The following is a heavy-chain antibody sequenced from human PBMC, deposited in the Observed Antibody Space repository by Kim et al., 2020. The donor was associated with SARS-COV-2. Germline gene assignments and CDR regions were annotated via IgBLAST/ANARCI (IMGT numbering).Heavy chain of an antibody. CDR1: GFSFTSYW. D-gene: IGHD2-2*01. V-gene: IGHV5-51*01. J-gene: IGHJ5*02. Sequence: GESLKISCKGSGFSFTSYWIGWVRQMPGKGLEWMGIIYPGDSDTRYSPSFQGQVTISADKSITTAYLQWSSLTASDTAMYYCARSSLGPAGRGNWFDPWGQGTLVTVSS. CDR2: IYPGDSDT. CDR3: ARSSLGPAGRGNWFDP.